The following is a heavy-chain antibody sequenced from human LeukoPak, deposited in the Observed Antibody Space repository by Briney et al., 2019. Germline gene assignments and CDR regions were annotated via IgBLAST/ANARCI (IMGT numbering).Heavy chain of an antibody. CDR3: ARGTMVVTHDY. Sequence: GGSLRLSCVASGFTFNIYSMSWVRQAPGKGLEWVSSITSSGDATFYADSVEDHFTISRDNAKNSLYLQMNSLRAEDTAVYYCARGTMVVTHDYWGQGTLVTVSS. V-gene: IGHV3-23*01. CDR2: ITSSGDAT. CDR1: GFTFNIYS. D-gene: IGHD4-23*01. J-gene: IGHJ4*02.